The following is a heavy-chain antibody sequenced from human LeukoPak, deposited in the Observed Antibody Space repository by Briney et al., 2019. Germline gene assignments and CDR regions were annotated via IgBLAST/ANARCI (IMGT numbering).Heavy chain of an antibody. CDR3: AKPYSGYDYSFDY. CDR1: GFTFSSYW. V-gene: IGHV3-7*02. J-gene: IGHJ4*02. Sequence: GGSLRLSCAASGFTFSSYWMSWVRQAPGKGLEWVANIKQDGSEKYYVDSVKGRFTISRDNAKNSLYLQMNSLRAEDTAVYYCAKPYSGYDYSFDYWGQGTLVTVSS. D-gene: IGHD5-12*01. CDR2: IKQDGSEK.